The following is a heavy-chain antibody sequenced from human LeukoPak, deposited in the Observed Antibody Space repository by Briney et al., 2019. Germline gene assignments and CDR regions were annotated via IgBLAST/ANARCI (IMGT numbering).Heavy chain of an antibody. V-gene: IGHV4-39*07. CDR2: INHSGST. Sequence: SETLSLTCTVSGGSISTSNYYWGWIRQPPGKGLEWIGEINHSGSTNYNPSLKSRVTISVDTSKNQFSLKLSSVTAADTAVYYCARLCYYDSSGYLVDYWGQGTLVTVSS. J-gene: IGHJ4*02. CDR1: GGSISTSNYY. CDR3: ARLCYYDSSGYLVDY. D-gene: IGHD3-22*01.